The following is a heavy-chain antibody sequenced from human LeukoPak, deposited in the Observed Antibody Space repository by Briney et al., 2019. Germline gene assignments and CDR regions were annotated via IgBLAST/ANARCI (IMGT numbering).Heavy chain of an antibody. J-gene: IGHJ4*02. CDR3: ARVEDADVVSPLDF. Sequence: QPGGSLRLSCAASGFTFSSYMLHWVRQAPGKGLEYVSAISGSGDRLYYANSVKGRFSISRDNSNNTLYLQMGSLRAEDTAVYYCARVEDADVVSPLDFWGQGTLVTVSS. CDR1: GFTFSSYM. D-gene: IGHD2-21*01. V-gene: IGHV3-64*01. CDR2: ISGSGDRL.